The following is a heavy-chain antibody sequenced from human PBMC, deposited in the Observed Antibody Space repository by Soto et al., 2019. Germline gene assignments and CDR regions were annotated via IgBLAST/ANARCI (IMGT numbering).Heavy chain of an antibody. CDR1: GGSISSYY. J-gene: IGHJ6*02. CDR3: ARGHYGGHGLDV. V-gene: IGHV4-59*12. Sequence: SETLSLTCTVSGGSISSYYWIWIRQPPGKGLEWIGYIYYSGSTNYNPSLKSRVTISVDTSKNQFSLTLSSVTAADTAVYYCARGHYGGHGLDVWGQGTTVTVSS. CDR2: IYYSGST. D-gene: IGHD4-17*01.